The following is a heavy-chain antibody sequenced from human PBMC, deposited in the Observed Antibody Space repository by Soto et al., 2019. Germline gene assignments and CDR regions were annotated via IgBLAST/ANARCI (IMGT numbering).Heavy chain of an antibody. D-gene: IGHD1-1*01. CDR3: ARANWYLDY. J-gene: IGHJ4*02. CDR1: GGSISNHY. V-gene: IGHV4-59*11. CDR2: IYYSGST. Sequence: QVQLQESGPGLVKPSETLSLTCTVSGGSISNHYWSWIRQPPGQGLEWIGYIYYSGSTNYNTSLKNRVIMSVDTSKNQFYLKLSSLTAANSGIYYCARANWYLDYWGQGTLVTVTS.